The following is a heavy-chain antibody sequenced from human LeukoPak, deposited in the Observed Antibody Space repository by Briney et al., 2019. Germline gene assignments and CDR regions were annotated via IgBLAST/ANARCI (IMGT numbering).Heavy chain of an antibody. CDR2: ISAYNGNT. Sequence: GASVKVSCKASGYTFTSYGISWVRQAPGQGLEWMGWISAYNGNTNYAQKLQGRVTMTTDTSTSTAYMELRSLRSDDTAVYYCARDGYSALYYYYYGMDVWGQGTTVTVSS. V-gene: IGHV1-18*01. D-gene: IGHD6-13*01. J-gene: IGHJ6*02. CDR1: GYTFTSYG. CDR3: ARDGYSALYYYYYGMDV.